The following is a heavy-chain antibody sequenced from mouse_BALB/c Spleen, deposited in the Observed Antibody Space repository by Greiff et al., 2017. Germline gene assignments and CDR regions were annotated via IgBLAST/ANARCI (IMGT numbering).Heavy chain of an antibody. D-gene: IGHD1-2*01. CDR2: IWSGGST. CDR3: ARIHYYGYFYAMDD. J-gene: IGHJ4*01. V-gene: IGHV2-4-1*01. CDR1: GFSLTSYG. Sequence: QVQLQQSGPGLVQPSQSLSITCTVSGFSLTSYGVHWVRQSPGKGLEWLGVIWSGGSTDYNAAFISRLSISKDNSKSQVFFKMNRLQADDTAIYYCARIHYYGYFYAMDDWGEGTSVTVSS.